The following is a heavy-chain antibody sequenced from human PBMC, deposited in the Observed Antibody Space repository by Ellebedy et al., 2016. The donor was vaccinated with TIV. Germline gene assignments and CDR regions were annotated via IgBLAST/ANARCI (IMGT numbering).Heavy chain of an antibody. V-gene: IGHV1-46*01. J-gene: IGHJ4*02. D-gene: IGHD2-8*01. CDR3: ARDVVLMVYPIPPNPGYFDF. Sequence: AASVKVSCKASGYTFTNYYIHWVRQAPGQGLEWMGMINPFDGSTAYAQEFQSRINMTRDTSTSTVYMELSSLRSEDTAVYFCARDVVLMVYPIPPNPGYFDFWGQGTLVTVSS. CDR1: GYTFTNYY. CDR2: INPFDGST.